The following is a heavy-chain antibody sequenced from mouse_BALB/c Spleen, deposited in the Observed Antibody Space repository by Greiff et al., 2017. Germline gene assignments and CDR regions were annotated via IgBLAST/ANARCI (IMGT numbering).Heavy chain of an antibody. CDR1: GFTFTDYY. CDR3: ARDEGTGTSWFAY. Sequence: EVMLVESGGGLVQPGGSLRLSCATSGFTFTDYYMSWVRQPPGKALEWLGFIRNKANGYTTEYSASVKGRFTISRDNSQSILYLQMNTLRAEDSATYYCARDEGTGTSWFAYWGQGTMVTVSA. J-gene: IGHJ3*01. CDR2: IRNKANGYTT. V-gene: IGHV7-3*02. D-gene: IGHD4-1*01.